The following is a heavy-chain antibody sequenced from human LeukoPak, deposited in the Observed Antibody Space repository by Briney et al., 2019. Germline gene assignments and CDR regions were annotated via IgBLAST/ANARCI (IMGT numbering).Heavy chain of an antibody. CDR1: PRTFSSYA. J-gene: IGHJ3*02. CDR3: ARVYYYDSSGYYYDAFDI. CDR2: HIPILGTA. V-gene: IGHV1-69*13. Sequence: GPSVNVSCQASPRTFSSYAISWVRQAPGQGLEWMGGHIPILGTANYAQKFQGRVTITADESTSTAYMELSSLRSEDTAVYYCARVYYYDSSGYYYDAFDIWGQGTMVTVSS. D-gene: IGHD3-22*01.